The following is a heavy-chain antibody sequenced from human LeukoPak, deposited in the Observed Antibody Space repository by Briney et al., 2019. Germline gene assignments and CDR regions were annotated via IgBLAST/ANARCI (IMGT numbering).Heavy chain of an antibody. D-gene: IGHD2-21*02. V-gene: IGHV3-53*01. J-gene: IGHJ4*02. CDR3: ARGGGAFCGSDCYRNFDY. CDR2: IYSGGST. CDR1: GFTVSSNY. Sequence: GGSLRLSCAASGFTVSSNYMSWVRQAPGKGLEWVSVIYSGGSTHYADSVKGRFTISRDSSKNTLDLQMNSLRAEDTAVYYCARGGGAFCGSDCYRNFDYWGQGTLVTVSS.